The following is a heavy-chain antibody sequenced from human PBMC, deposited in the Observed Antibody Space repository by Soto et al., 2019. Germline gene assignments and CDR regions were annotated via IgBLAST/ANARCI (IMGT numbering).Heavy chain of an antibody. CDR2: INHSGRT. V-gene: IGHV4-34*01. D-gene: IGHD5-12*01. CDR3: AKDGGYDWEVGTARDTFDI. CDR1: GGSFCCCY. J-gene: IGHJ3*02. Sequence: PLETLVPWWAVYGGSFCCCYWSWIRQPPGRGLEWIGEINHSGRTNYDPSLQSRVTVSVDASKNQFSLKLSSVNAADTAVYYFAKDGGYDWEVGTARDTFDIWGQGTIV.